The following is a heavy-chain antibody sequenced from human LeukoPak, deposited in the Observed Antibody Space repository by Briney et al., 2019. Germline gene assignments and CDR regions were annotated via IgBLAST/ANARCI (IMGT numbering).Heavy chain of an antibody. CDR2: ISYDGSNK. J-gene: IGHJ4*02. CDR3: AREARDGYKTIQGHYFDY. V-gene: IGHV3-30*04. CDR1: GFTFSSYA. Sequence: GGSLRLSCAASGFTFSSYAMHWVRQAPGKGLEWVAVISYDGSNKYYADSVKGRFTISRDNSKNTLYLQMNSLRAEDTAVYYCAREARDGYKTIQGHYFDYWGQGTLVTVSS. D-gene: IGHD5-24*01.